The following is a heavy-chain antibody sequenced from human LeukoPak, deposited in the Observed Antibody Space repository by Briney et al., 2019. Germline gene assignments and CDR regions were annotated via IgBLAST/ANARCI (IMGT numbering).Heavy chain of an antibody. CDR3: ARRAGGYSHPYDY. CDR1: GFTFSGNY. CDR2: IYSGGTT. J-gene: IGHJ4*02. D-gene: IGHD4-23*01. V-gene: IGHV3-53*01. Sequence: GSLRLSCAVSGFTFSGNYMSWVRQAPGKGLEWVSLIYSGGTTYYADSVKGRFTISRDNSKNTLYLQMNSLRAEDTAVYYCARRAGGYSHPYDYWGQGILVTVSS.